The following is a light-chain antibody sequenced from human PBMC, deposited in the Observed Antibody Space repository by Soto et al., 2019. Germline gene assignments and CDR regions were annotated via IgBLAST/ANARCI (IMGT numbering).Light chain of an antibody. CDR3: GAWDDSLSFYV. J-gene: IGLJ1*01. V-gene: IGLV1-51*01. CDR2: DND. CDR1: TSNIAKNH. Sequence: QALLTQPPCVSAAPGQKVSISCSGSTSNIAKNHVSWYQRLPGTAPKLLFYDNDKRPSGIPDRFSASKSATSSTLDITGLQTGDEADYLCGAWDDSLSFYVFGTGTKVTVL.